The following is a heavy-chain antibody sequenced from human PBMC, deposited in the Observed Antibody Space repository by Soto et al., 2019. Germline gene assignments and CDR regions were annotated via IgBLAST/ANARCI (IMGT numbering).Heavy chain of an antibody. CDR3: ATMNGYFEY. V-gene: IGHV3-23*01. CDR1: GFRFSSYS. Sequence: GGSLRLSCADSGFRFSSYSMSWVRQTPGKGLEWVAAITATGDRTYYADSVTGRFTISRDNSKKTPYLQMTSLRAEDTAMYYCATMNGYFEYWGQGTPVTVSS. CDR2: ITATGDRT. J-gene: IGHJ4*02. D-gene: IGHD3-22*01.